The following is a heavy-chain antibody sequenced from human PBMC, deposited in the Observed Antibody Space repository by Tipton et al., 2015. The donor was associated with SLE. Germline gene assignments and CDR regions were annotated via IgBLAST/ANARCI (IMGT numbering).Heavy chain of an antibody. CDR2: IIPILGIA. CDR1: GGTFSSYA. J-gene: IGHJ1*01. V-gene: IGHV1-69*04. D-gene: IGHD3-22*01. CDR3: ARDSGYYYLGYFQH. Sequence: QSGPEVKKPGSSVKVSCKASGGTFSSYAISWVRQAPGQGLEWMGRIIPILGIANYAQKFQGRVTITADKSTSTAYMELSSLRSEDTAVYYCARDSGYYYLGYFQHWGQGTLVTVSS.